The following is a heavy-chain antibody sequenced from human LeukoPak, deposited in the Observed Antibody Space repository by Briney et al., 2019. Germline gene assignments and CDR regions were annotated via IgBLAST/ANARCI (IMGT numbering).Heavy chain of an antibody. J-gene: IGHJ6*03. D-gene: IGHD2-15*01. CDR3: AKNGDRGAYCSGGSCYPYYYYYIDV. V-gene: IGHV3-7*03. Sequence: GGSLRLSCAASGFTFSSYWMSWVRQAPGKGLEWVANIKQDGSEKYYVDSVKGRFTISRDNAKNSLYLQMNSLRAEDTAIYYCAKNGDRGAYCSGGSCYPYYYYYIDVWGKGTTVTISS. CDR1: GFTFSSYW. CDR2: IKQDGSEK.